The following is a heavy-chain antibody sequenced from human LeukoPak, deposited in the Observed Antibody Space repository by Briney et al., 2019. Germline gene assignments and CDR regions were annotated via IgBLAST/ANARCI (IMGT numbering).Heavy chain of an antibody. Sequence: GASVKVSCKASGGTFISYASSWVGQAPGQGLEWMGGIIPIFGTANYAQKFQGRVTLTADESTSTAYMELSSLRSEDTAVYYCARAFDILTEYYFDYWGQGTLVTVSS. CDR1: GGTFISYA. V-gene: IGHV1-69*01. CDR2: IIPIFGTA. CDR3: ARAFDILTEYYFDY. J-gene: IGHJ4*02. D-gene: IGHD3-9*01.